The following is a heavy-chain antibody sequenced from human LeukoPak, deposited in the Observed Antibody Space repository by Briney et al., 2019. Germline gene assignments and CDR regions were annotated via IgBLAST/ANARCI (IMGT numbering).Heavy chain of an antibody. V-gene: IGHV3-74*01. CDR3: AKGGSSSPRSTFDY. CDR2: INGDGSTT. Sequence: HPGGSLRLSCAASGFTFSSYWMHWVRQAPGKGLVWVSHINGDGSTTSYADSVKGRFTIFRDNAKNTVYLQMNSLRAEDTAVYYCAKGGSSSPRSTFDYWGQGTLLTVSS. J-gene: IGHJ4*02. D-gene: IGHD6-13*01. CDR1: GFTFSSYW.